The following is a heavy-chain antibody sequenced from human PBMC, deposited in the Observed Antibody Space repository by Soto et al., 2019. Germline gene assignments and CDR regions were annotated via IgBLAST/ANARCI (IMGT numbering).Heavy chain of an antibody. CDR2: IIPIFGTA. J-gene: IGHJ4*02. Sequence: VQLVQSGAEVKKPGSSVKVSCKASGGTFSSYAISWVRQDPGQGLEWMGGIIPIFGTANYAQKFQGRVTITADESTSTAYMELSSLRSEDTAVYYCARFAGEGSGTQPHFDYWGQGTLVTVSS. D-gene: IGHD3-10*01. CDR3: ARFAGEGSGTQPHFDY. V-gene: IGHV1-69*01. CDR1: GGTFSSYA.